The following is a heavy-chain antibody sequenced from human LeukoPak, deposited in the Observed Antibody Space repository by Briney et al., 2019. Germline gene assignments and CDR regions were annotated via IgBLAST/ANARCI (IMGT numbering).Heavy chain of an antibody. CDR1: GGSISSGGYY. V-gene: IGHV4-31*03. D-gene: IGHD3-9*01. CDR3: ARGPYDILTGSNWFDP. CDR2: TYYSGST. Sequence: SQTLSLTCTVSGGSISSGGYYWSWIRQHPGKGLEWIGNTYYSGSTYYNPSLKSRVTISVDTSKNQFSLKLSSVTAADTAVYYCARGPYDILTGSNWFDPWGQGTLVTVSS. J-gene: IGHJ5*02.